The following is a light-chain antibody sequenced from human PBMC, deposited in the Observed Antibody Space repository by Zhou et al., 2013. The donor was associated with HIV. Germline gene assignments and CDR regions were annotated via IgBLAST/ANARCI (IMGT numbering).Light chain of an antibody. CDR1: QSVSGY. J-gene: IGKJ5*01. V-gene: IGKV3-20*01. Sequence: EIVLTQSPATLSLSPGERATLSCRASQSVSGYLAWYQQKPGQAPRLLIYGISSRATGIPDRFSGSGSGTDFTLTISRLEPEDFAVYYCQQYGSSPITFGQGTRLE. CDR3: QQYGSSPIT. CDR2: GIS.